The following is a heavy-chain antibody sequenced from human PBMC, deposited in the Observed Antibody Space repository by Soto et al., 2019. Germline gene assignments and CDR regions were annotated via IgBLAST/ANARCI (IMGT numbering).Heavy chain of an antibody. V-gene: IGHV3-23*01. CDR1: XXTFSNYA. CDR3: AKGLVPAXXXXLNDY. CDR2: ISDNGGST. J-gene: IGHJ4*02. D-gene: IGHD2-2*01. Sequence: GSLRLSCAXXXXTFSNYAXXXXRQXPGKGLEWVSTISDNGGSTFYXDSVKGRFTISRDNSRKTLYLQMNSLRAEDTAVYYCAKGLVPAXXXXLNDYWGQGTLVTVSS.